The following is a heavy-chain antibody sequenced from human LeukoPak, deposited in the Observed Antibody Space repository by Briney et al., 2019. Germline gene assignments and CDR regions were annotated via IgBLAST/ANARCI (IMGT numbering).Heavy chain of an antibody. D-gene: IGHD1-14*01. J-gene: IGHJ4*02. CDR2: IKQDGSEK. Sequence: GGSLRLSCAASGFNFTSYWMNWVRQAPGMGLEWVANIKQDGSEKYYVDSVKGRFTISRDNAKNSLYLQMNSLRAEDTAVYYCARDPDRDGVDYWGQGTLVTVSS. V-gene: IGHV3-7*01. CDR3: ARDPDRDGVDY. CDR1: GFNFTSYW.